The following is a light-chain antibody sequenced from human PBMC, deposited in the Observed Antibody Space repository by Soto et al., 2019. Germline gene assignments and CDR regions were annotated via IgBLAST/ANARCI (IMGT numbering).Light chain of an antibody. CDR2: EVS. V-gene: IGLV2-14*01. Sequence: QSVLTQPASVSGAPGQSITISCTGRSSAVGSYNYVSWYQQHPGKAPKLMIYEVSDRPSGISSRFSGSKSGNTASLTISGLQTEHEAHYYCSSYTSSSTLFGTGTKVTVL. CDR1: SSAVGSYNY. J-gene: IGLJ1*01. CDR3: SSYTSSSTL.